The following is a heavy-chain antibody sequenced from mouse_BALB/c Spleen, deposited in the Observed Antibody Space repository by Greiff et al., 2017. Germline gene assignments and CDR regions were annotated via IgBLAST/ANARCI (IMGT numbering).Heavy chain of an antibody. CDR1: GFSLTCYG. D-gene: IGHD2-10*01. CDR2: IWSGGST. CDR3: ALAYYGNAWFAY. Sequence: QVQLKESGPGLVQPSQSLSITCTVSGFSLTCYGVHWVRQSPGKGLEWLGVIWSGGSTDYNAAFISRLSISKDNSKSQVFFKMNSLQADDTAIYYCALAYYGNAWFAYWGQGTLVTVSA. J-gene: IGHJ3*01. V-gene: IGHV2-4-1*01.